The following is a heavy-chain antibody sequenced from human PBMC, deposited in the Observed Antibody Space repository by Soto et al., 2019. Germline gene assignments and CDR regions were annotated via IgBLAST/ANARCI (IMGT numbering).Heavy chain of an antibody. CDR1: GFTFGDYA. D-gene: IGHD3-3*01. V-gene: IGHV3-49*03. J-gene: IGHJ3*02. CDR2: IRSKAYGGTT. Sequence: PGGSLRLSCTASGFTFGDYAMSWFRQAPGKGLEWVGFIRSKAYGGTTEYAASVKGRFTISRDDSKSIAYLQMNSLKTEDTAVYYCTRDPPIPSYYDFWSGSRPGAFDIWGQGTMVTVSS. CDR3: TRDPPIPSYYDFWSGSRPGAFDI.